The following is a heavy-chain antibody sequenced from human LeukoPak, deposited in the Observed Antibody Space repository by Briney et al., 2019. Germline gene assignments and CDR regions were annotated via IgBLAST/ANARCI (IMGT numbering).Heavy chain of an antibody. D-gene: IGHD6-19*01. CDR1: GDSVSSNSAG. J-gene: IGHJ4*02. CDR2: TYYRSTWYH. Sequence: SQTLSLTCAISGDSVSSNSAGWNWVRQSPSRGLEWLGRTYYRSTWYHDYALSVRGRITINPDTSKNQFSLQLNSVNPDDTAVYYCTRGLNRGWYREYIDCWGQGTLVTVSS. CDR3: TRGLNRGWYREYIDC. V-gene: IGHV6-1*01.